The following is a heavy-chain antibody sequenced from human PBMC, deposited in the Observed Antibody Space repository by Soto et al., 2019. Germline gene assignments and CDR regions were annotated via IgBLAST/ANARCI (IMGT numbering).Heavy chain of an antibody. J-gene: IGHJ3*02. Sequence: SETLSLTCTVSGGSISSYYWSWIRQPAGKGLERIGRIYTSGSTNYNPSLKSRVTMSVDTSKNQFSLKLSSVTAADTAVYYCARDSFYDSSGYPGAFDIWRQGTMVTVSS. CDR2: IYTSGST. CDR3: ARDSFYDSSGYPGAFDI. V-gene: IGHV4-4*07. CDR1: GGSISSYY. D-gene: IGHD3-22*01.